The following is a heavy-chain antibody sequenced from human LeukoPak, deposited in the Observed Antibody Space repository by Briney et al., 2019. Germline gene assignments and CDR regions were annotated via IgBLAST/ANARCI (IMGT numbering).Heavy chain of an antibody. Sequence: GGSLRLSCAASGFTFSSYSMNWVRQAPGKGLEWVSSISSSSSYIYYADSVKGRFTISRDNAKDSLYLQMNSLRAEDTAVYYCARTGGSSGYLGVPAVEYDYWGQGTLVTVSS. CDR2: ISSSSSYI. CDR3: ARTGGSSGYLGVPAVEYDY. D-gene: IGHD3-22*01. J-gene: IGHJ4*02. V-gene: IGHV3-21*01. CDR1: GFTFSSYS.